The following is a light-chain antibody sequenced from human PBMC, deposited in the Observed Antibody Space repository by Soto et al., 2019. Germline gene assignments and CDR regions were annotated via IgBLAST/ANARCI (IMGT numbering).Light chain of an antibody. J-gene: IGKJ5*01. CDR3: QQRTRWPMT. CDR1: QNLHSF. CDR2: DGS. V-gene: IGKV3-11*01. Sequence: EIVLTQSPATPSVSPGERVTLFFRASQNLHSFLNWYQQRPGQAPRPLIYDGSKRAAGVPDRISGDGSGTDYTLTISSLEPEDFAVYYCQQRTRWPMTFGQGTRLEIK.